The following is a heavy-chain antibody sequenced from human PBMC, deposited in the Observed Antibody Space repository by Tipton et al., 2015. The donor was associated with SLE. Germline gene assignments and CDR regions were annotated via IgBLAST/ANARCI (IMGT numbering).Heavy chain of an antibody. Sequence: TLSLTCTVSGGSVSSSSKYWAWIRQPPGKGLEWIGSIYYTGTTTYYNSSLKSRVTMSVDTSKNHFSLKLISVTAADTAVYYCAREFLNPVTTVHYYFDLWGRGTLVTVSS. V-gene: IGHV4-39*07. CDR1: GGSVSSSSKY. CDR3: AREFLNPVTTVHYYFDL. CDR2: IYYTGTTT. J-gene: IGHJ2*01. D-gene: IGHD4-11*01.